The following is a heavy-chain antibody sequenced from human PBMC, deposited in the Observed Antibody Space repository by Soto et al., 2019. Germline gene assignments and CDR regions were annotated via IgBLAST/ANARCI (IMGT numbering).Heavy chain of an antibody. D-gene: IGHD6-13*01. CDR1: GGTFTSTA. CDR3: ASSAGLDHLLNYYGLNV. J-gene: IGHJ6*02. CDR2: IIPVLGTP. V-gene: IGHV1-69*01. Sequence: QVLLVQSSAEVKKPGSSVKVSCKASGGTFTSTAFSWVRQAPGQGLEWMGGIIPVLGTPNYAQKFQARLTVTADGSTTTVHMELSSLRSDDTAVYYCASSAGLDHLLNYYGLNVWGQGTTVTVSS.